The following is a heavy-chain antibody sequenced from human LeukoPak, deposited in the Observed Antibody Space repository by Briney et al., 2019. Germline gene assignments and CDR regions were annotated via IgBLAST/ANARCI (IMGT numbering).Heavy chain of an antibody. CDR2: INPNSGDT. CDR3: ARDPITIVGATGSFVY. V-gene: IGHV1-2*02. Sequence: ASVKVSCKASGYTFSGYYIHWVRQAPGQGLEWMGWINPNSGDTNYAQKFQGRVTMTRDTSISTAYMELRRLRSDDTAVYYCARDPITIVGATGSFVYWGQGTLVTVSS. J-gene: IGHJ4*02. D-gene: IGHD1-26*01. CDR1: GYTFSGYY.